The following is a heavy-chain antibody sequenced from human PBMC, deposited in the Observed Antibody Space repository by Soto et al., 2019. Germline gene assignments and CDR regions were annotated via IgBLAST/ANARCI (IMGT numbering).Heavy chain of an antibody. CDR2: ISAYNGNT. CDR3: ATTSVAGTRSAFDI. Sequence: ASVKVSCKASGYTFTSYGSSWVRQAPGQGLEWMGWISAYNGNTNYAQKLQGRVTMTTDTSTSTAYMELRSLRSDDTAVYYCATTSVAGTRSAFDIWGQGTMVTVSS. D-gene: IGHD6-19*01. V-gene: IGHV1-18*01. J-gene: IGHJ3*02. CDR1: GYTFTSYG.